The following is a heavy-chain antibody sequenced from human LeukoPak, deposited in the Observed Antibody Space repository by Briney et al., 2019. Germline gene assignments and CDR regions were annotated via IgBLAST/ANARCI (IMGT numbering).Heavy chain of an antibody. Sequence: PSETLSLTCTVSGGSITSGGYYWSWIRHHPGKGLEWIGYIYYSGSTHYNPSLKSRVTISVDTSKNQFSLNLSSVTAADTAVYYCARRFYSSSSFDYWGQGTLVTVSS. CDR1: GGSITSGGYY. CDR2: IYYSGST. J-gene: IGHJ4*02. V-gene: IGHV4-31*03. D-gene: IGHD6-6*01. CDR3: ARRFYSSSSFDY.